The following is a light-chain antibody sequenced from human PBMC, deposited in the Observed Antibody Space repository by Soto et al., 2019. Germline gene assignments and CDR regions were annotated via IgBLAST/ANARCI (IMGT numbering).Light chain of an antibody. V-gene: IGKV1-33*01. J-gene: IGKJ4*01. CDR2: DAS. CDR1: QDISNY. Sequence: DIQMTQSPSSLSASLGDRVTITCQASQDISNYLNWYQQKAGRAPKFLIYDASNLETEVPSRFSGSGSGTDLTLTISSLRPEDIAKYYSEQHDNRPRTFGGGTKV. CDR3: EQHDNRPRT.